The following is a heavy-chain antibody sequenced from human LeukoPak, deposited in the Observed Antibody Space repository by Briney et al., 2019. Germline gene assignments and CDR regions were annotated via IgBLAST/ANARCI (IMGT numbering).Heavy chain of an antibody. CDR2: IWYDGSNK. Sequence: GRSLRLSCAASGFTFSSYGMHWVRQAPGKGLEWVAVIWYDGSNKYYADSVEGRFTISRDNSKNTLYLQMNSLRAEDTAVYYCARDGYYGSGSYCDYWGQGTLVTVSS. J-gene: IGHJ4*02. V-gene: IGHV3-33*01. D-gene: IGHD3-10*01. CDR1: GFTFSSYG. CDR3: ARDGYYGSGSYCDY.